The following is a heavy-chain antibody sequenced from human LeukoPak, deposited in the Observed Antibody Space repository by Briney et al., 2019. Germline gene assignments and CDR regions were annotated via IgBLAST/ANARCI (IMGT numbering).Heavy chain of an antibody. Sequence: GGSLRLSCAPSGLSFSSFFMHWVRQAPGKGLEYVSGISANGGRTYYANSVKGRFTISRDNSKNTLYLHLGSLRPEDMAVYYCARGTRFITVAGTSLSFDPWGQGILVIVSS. CDR1: GLSFSSFF. CDR2: ISANGGRT. J-gene: IGHJ5*02. D-gene: IGHD6-19*01. V-gene: IGHV3-64*01. CDR3: ARGTRFITVAGTSLSFDP.